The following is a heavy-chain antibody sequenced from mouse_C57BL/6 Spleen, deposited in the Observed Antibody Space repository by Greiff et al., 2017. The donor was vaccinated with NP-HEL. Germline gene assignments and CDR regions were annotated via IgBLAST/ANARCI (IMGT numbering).Heavy chain of an antibody. D-gene: IGHD1-1*01. CDR2: INPGSGGT. V-gene: IGHV1-54*01. CDR1: GYAFTNYL. J-gene: IGHJ4*01. CDR3: ARDGSSSYYYAMDY. Sequence: QVHVKQSGAELVRPGTSVKVSCKASGYAFTNYLIEWVKQRPGQGLEWIGVINPGSGGTNYNEKFKGKATLTADKSSSTAYMQLSSLTSEDSAVYFCARDGSSSYYYAMDYWGQGTSVTVSS.